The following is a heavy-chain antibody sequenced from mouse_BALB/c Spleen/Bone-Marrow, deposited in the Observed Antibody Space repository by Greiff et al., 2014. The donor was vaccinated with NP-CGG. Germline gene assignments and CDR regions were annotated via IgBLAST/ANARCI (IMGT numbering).Heavy chain of an antibody. Sequence: EVKVVESGGGLVQPGGSLNLACVASGFDFSRYWMSWARQAPGKGQEWIGEINPGSSTINYSPSLKDKFIISRDNAKNTLYLQMSKVRSEDTALYYCARLGNYGYYDNWGQGTTLTVSS. CDR2: INPGSSTI. J-gene: IGHJ2*01. D-gene: IGHD1-1*01. V-gene: IGHV4-2*02. CDR1: GFDFSRYW. CDR3: ARLGNYGYYDN.